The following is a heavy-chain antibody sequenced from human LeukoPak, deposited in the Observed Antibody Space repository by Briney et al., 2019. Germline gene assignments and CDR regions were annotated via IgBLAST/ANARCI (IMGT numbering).Heavy chain of an antibody. V-gene: IGHV1-69*13. CDR1: GGTFSSYA. Sequence: GASVKVSCKASGGTFSSYAISWVRQAPGQGLEWMGGIIPIFGTANYAQKFQGRVTITADESTSTAYMELSSLRSEDTAVYYCARGAEDIVVVPAAIQNAFDIWGQGTMVTVSS. D-gene: IGHD2-2*02. CDR3: ARGAEDIVVVPAAIQNAFDI. CDR2: IIPIFGTA. J-gene: IGHJ3*02.